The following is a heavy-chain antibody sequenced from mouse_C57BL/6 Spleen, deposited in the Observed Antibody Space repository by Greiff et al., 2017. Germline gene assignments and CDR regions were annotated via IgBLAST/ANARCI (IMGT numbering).Heavy chain of an antibody. V-gene: IGHV1-81*01. CDR2: IYPRSGNT. Sequence: VKLMESGAELARPGASVKLSCKASGYTFTSYGISWVKQRTGQGLEWIGEIYPRSGNTYYNEKFKGKATLTADKSSSTAYMELRSLTSEDSAVYFCARGGIYYYGSSTWFAYWGQGTLVTVSA. CDR1: GYTFTSYG. CDR3: ARGGIYYYGSSTWFAY. J-gene: IGHJ3*01. D-gene: IGHD1-1*01.